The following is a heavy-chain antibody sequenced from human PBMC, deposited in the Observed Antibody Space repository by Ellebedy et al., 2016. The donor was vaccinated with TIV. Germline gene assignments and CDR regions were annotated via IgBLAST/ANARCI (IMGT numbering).Heavy chain of an antibody. D-gene: IGHD3-16*01. Sequence: PGGSLRLSCAASGFKFAEYAMHWVRQVPGKGLEWVSGISWHGGSKGYGDSVKGRFTISRDNAKNSLSLQMDSLRAEDTAVYYCATDRGEGGLPSFFDSWGQGTLVTVST. CDR1: GFKFAEYA. CDR2: ISWHGGSK. CDR3: ATDRGEGGLPSFFDS. V-gene: IGHV3-9*01. J-gene: IGHJ4*02.